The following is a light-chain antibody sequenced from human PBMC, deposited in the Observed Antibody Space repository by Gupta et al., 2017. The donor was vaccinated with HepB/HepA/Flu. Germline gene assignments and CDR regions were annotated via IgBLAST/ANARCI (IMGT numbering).Light chain of an antibody. CDR3: LKDNSAPWA. CDR1: QGISNY. J-gene: IGKJ1*01. V-gene: IGKV1-27*01. CDR2: YAS. Sequence: EIQMSQSPSSLSASPGDSGTITCRPRQGISNYLAWYQQKPGKFPKVLIYYASTLESGVPSRFSGSGSGTDFTLTISSLQPEDVAIYYCLKDNSAPWAFGQGTKVEIK.